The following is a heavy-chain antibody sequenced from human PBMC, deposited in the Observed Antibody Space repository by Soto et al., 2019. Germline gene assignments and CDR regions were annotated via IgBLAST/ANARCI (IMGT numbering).Heavy chain of an antibody. CDR3: ARATSRIAAAGTYFDY. J-gene: IGHJ4*02. CDR1: GGSISSGDYY. D-gene: IGHD6-13*01. V-gene: IGHV4-30-4*01. Sequence: LCGGSISSGDYYWSWIRQPPGKGLEWIGYIYYSGSTYYNPSLKSRVTISVDTSKNQFSLKLSSVTAADTAVYYCARATSRIAAAGTYFDYWGQGTLVTVSS. CDR2: IYYSGST.